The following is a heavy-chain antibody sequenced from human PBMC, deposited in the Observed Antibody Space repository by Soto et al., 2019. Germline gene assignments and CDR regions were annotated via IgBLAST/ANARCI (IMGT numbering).Heavy chain of an antibody. Sequence: GESLKISCKGSGYSFTNYLICWGRQKPGKGLEWMGRIDPTGSYTNYRPSFQGHVTISTDNSVSTAYLQWSSLKASDTAMYYCARHNTWSFDYWGQGTLVTVSS. D-gene: IGHD1-1*01. J-gene: IGHJ4*02. CDR2: IDPTGSYT. CDR3: ARHNTWSFDY. V-gene: IGHV5-10-1*01. CDR1: GYSFTNYL.